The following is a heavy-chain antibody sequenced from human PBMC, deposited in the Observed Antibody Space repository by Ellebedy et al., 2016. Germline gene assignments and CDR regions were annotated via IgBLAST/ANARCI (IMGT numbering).Heavy chain of an antibody. V-gene: IGHV3-23*01. CDR1: GFTFSNYF. Sequence: GESLKISXATSGFTFSNYFMTWIRQAPGKGLEWVATISAGGDNTFFADSVKGRFTISRDNSKNTLYLQMNNLRVDDTALYYCRQGHYFDQWGQGALVTVSS. CDR2: ISAGGDNT. CDR3: RQGHYFDQ. J-gene: IGHJ4*02.